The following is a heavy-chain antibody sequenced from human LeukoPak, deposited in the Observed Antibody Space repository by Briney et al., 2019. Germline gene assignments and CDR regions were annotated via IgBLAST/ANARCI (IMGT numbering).Heavy chain of an antibody. CDR3: ARDPYSGNYGAFDI. V-gene: IGHV3-7*05. CDR2: IKQDGSDT. CDR1: GFTFSTSW. D-gene: IGHD1-26*01. Sequence: PGGSLRLSCAASGFTFSTSWMTWVRQAPGRGLEWVANIKQDGSDTHYVGSVEGRFTVSRDNAKNPLYLQMNSLRAEDTAVYFCARDPYSGNYGAFDIWGQGTMVSVSS. J-gene: IGHJ3*02.